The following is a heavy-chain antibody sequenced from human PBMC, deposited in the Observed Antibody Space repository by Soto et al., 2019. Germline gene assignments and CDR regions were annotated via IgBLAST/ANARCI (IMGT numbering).Heavy chain of an antibody. V-gene: IGHV4-4*02. J-gene: IGHJ4*02. CDR3: ASRDPGTSVDY. D-gene: IGHD1-7*01. CDR2: IYRTGST. Sequence: QVQLQESGPGLGKPSGTLSLTCAGSGGSFTSNNWWTCVRQPPGQGLEWIGEIYRTGSTNYNPSLKSRVTIPLDKSENQFSLKVTSLTAADTAVYYCASRDPGTSVDYWGQGTLVTVSS. CDR1: GGSFTSNNW.